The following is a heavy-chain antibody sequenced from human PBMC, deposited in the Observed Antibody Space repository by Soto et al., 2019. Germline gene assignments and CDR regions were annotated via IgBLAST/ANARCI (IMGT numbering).Heavy chain of an antibody. CDR2: VSSSGGST. J-gene: IGHJ4*02. CDR1: GCTFSSYA. D-gene: IGHD6-13*01. V-gene: IGHV3-23*01. CDR3: AKYSTSWRGRQFDY. Sequence: EVQLLESGGGLVQPGGSLRLSCAASGCTFSSYAMSWVRQAPGKGLEWVLAVSSSGGSTYYADSVKGRFTISRVNSKNTLYLQMNSLRSEDTAVYYCAKYSTSWRGRQFDYWCQGTLVTVSS.